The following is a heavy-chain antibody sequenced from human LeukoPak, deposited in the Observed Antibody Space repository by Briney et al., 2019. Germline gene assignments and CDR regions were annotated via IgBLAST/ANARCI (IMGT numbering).Heavy chain of an antibody. J-gene: IGHJ4*02. Sequence: GGSLRLSCAASEFSLSTYNMNWVRQAPGKGLEWVSYISTGSSTTYYADSVKGRFTISRDNVENSLYLQMNSLRDEDTAVYYCARVAAGYSVNYFDYWGQGTLVTVSS. CDR2: ISTGSSTT. D-gene: IGHD4-23*01. CDR3: ARVAAGYSVNYFDY. CDR1: EFSLSTYN. V-gene: IGHV3-48*02.